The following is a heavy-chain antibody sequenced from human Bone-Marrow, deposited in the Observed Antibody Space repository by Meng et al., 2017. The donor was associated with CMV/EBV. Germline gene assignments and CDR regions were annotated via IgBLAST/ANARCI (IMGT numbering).Heavy chain of an antibody. CDR1: GYTFSGSY. Sequence: ASVKVSCKASGYTFSGSYMHWVRQAPGQGPEWMGWINPNSGGTNYAQKFQGRVTMSRDTSISTAYMELSSLRAEDTAVYYCARGHYDFWSGYRGEFGWFDPWGQGTLVTVSS. V-gene: IGHV1-2*02. CDR3: ARGHYDFWSGYRGEFGWFDP. D-gene: IGHD3-3*01. J-gene: IGHJ5*02. CDR2: INPNSGGT.